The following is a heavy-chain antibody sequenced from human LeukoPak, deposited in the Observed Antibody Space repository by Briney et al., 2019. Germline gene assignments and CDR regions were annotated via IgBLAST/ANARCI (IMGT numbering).Heavy chain of an antibody. CDR2: ISGGGGT. J-gene: IGHJ4*02. CDR3: AKALLRKNYYFDY. Sequence: RGSLRLSCAASRFTFSSYAMSWVRQAPGKGLEWVSTISGGGGTYYADSVKGRFTISRDNSKNTLYLQMNSLRAEDTAVYYCAKALLRKNYYFDYWGQGTLVTVSS. CDR1: RFTFSSYA. D-gene: IGHD3-3*01. V-gene: IGHV3-23*01.